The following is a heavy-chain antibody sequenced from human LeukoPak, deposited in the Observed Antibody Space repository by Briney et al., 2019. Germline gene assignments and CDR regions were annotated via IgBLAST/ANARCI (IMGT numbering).Heavy chain of an antibody. Sequence: PGASLRLSCAASGFTFSSCAMSWVRQAPGKGLEWVSAISGSGGSTYYADSVKGRFTISRDNSKNTLYLQMNSLRAEDTAVYYCAKDPGTEYDFWSGYAGYFDYWGQGTLVTVSS. CDR3: AKDPGTEYDFWSGYAGYFDY. CDR2: ISGSGGST. V-gene: IGHV3-23*01. J-gene: IGHJ4*02. CDR1: GFTFSSCA. D-gene: IGHD3-3*01.